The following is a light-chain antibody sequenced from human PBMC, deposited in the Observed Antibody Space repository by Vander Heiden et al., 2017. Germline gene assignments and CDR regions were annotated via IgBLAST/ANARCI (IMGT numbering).Light chain of an antibody. CDR1: QSISRT. J-gene: IGKJ2*02. V-gene: IGKV3-15*01. CDR3: QQYHNWPPST. Sequence: EIVMTQSPVTLSVSLGERATLSCRASQSISRTLAWYQQKPGQAPRLLIYGTSTRAAGIPARFSGSVSGTEFTLTISSLQSEDFAVYYCQQYHNWPPSTFGQGTKLEI. CDR2: GTS.